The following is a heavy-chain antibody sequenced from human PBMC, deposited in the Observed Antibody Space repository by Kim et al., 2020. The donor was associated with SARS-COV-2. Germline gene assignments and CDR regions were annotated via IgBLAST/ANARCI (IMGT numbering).Heavy chain of an antibody. CDR1: GGSFSGYH. J-gene: IGHJ6*02. CDR2: INHSGGI. D-gene: IGHD3-10*01. V-gene: IGHV4-34*01. Sequence: SETLSLTCAVYGGSFSGYHWSWIRQPPGKGLAWIGEINHSGGINYNPSLKSRVTISIDTSKNQFSLKLTSVTAADTAFYFCARGRAGVVPSPILGIGPHYDYFLMDVWGHGTTVTVSS. CDR3: ARGRAGVVPSPILGIGPHYDYFLMDV.